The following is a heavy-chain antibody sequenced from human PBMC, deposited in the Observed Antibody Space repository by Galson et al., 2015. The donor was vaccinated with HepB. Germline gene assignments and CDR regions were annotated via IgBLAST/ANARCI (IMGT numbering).Heavy chain of an antibody. V-gene: IGHV3-23*01. CDR3: AKDIAAWSGTHSPAEYLQY. CDR1: GFTFSSYA. Sequence: SLRISCAASGFTFSSYAMTWVRQPPGKGLEWVSAISGSGADTYYADTVKGRFTISRDNSKNTLSLQMNGLRAEDTAVYYCAKDIAAWSGTHSPAEYLQYWGQGTLVTVSS. CDR2: ISGSGADT. J-gene: IGHJ1*01. D-gene: IGHD3-3*01.